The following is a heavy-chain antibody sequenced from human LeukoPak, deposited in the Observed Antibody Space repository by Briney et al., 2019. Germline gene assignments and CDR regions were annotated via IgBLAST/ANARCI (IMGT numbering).Heavy chain of an antibody. CDR2: ISTSSSYT. Sequence: PGGSLRLSCAASGITFSSYTMNWARQAPGKGLEWVSFISTSSSYTYYADSVKGRFTISRDNARNSLYLQMNSLRAEDTAMYYCAREEGFHLTYFDYWGQGTLVTVSS. CDR3: AREEGFHLTYFDY. D-gene: IGHD3-10*01. J-gene: IGHJ4*02. V-gene: IGHV3-21*04. CDR1: GITFSSYT.